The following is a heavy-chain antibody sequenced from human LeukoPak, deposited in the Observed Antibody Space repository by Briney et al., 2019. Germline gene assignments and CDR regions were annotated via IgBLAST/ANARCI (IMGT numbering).Heavy chain of an antibody. CDR1: GFTFSGYV. CDR3: TRQDCSGGSCSYVDY. V-gene: IGHV3-23*01. D-gene: IGHD2-15*01. CDR2: ITGLSGSGGST. J-gene: IGHJ4*02. Sequence: PGGSLRLSCAASGFTFSGYVMSWVRQAPGKGLEWVSAITGLSGSGGSTYYADSVKGRFTISRDDSKNTAYLQMNSLKAEDTAVYYCTRQDCSGGSCSYVDYWGQGTLVTVSS.